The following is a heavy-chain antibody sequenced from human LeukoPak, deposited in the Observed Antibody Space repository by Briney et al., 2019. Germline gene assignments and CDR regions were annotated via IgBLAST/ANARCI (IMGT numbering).Heavy chain of an antibody. J-gene: IGHJ4*02. V-gene: IGHV4-34*01. D-gene: IGHD5-12*01. CDR1: GVSFSGYY. CDR3: ARAEWLRRPFDY. Sequence: PSETLSLTCAVYGVSFSGYYWSWIRQPPGKGLEWIGEINHSGSTNYNPSLKSRVTISVDTSKNQFSLKLSSVTAADTAVYYCARAEWLRRPFDYWGRGTLVTVSS. CDR2: INHSGST.